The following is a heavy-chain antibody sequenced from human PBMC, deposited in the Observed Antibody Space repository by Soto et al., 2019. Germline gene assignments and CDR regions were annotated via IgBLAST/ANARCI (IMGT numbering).Heavy chain of an antibody. J-gene: IGHJ5*02. V-gene: IGHV1-2*04. CDR2: INPNSGGT. D-gene: IGHD3-22*01. Sequence: VEVSCKASGYTFTGYYMHWVRQAPGQGLEWMGWINPNSGGTNYAQKFQGWVTMTRDTPISTAYLELSRLRSDDTAVYYCARGGYYYDSSRLTLFDPWGQGTLVTVSS. CDR1: GYTFTGYY. CDR3: ARGGYYYDSSRLTLFDP.